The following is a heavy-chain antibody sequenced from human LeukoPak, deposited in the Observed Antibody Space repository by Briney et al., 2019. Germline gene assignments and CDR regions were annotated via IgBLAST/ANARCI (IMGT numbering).Heavy chain of an antibody. CDR1: GGSFSGYY. CDR2: TYYSGST. CDR3: ARVARTHSIVATVYDAFDI. D-gene: IGHD5-12*01. Sequence: KSSETLSLTCAVYGGSFSGYYWSWIRQPPGKGLEWIGYTYYSGSTNYNPSLKSRVTISVDTSKNQFSLKLSSVTAADTAVYYCARVARTHSIVATVYDAFDIWGQGTMVTVSS. V-gene: IGHV4-59*01. J-gene: IGHJ3*02.